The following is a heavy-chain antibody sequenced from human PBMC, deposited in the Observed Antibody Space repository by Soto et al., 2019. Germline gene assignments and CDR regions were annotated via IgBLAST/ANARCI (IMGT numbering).Heavy chain of an antibody. V-gene: IGHV3-23*01. J-gene: IGHJ4*02. Sequence: EVQLLESGGGLVQPGGSLRLSCAASGFTFTSYAMTWFRQVPGKGLEWVSGISGSGGITYYANSGEDRVTSSRDTTKNTLYLKMNNLRAEDTAVYYCAKAQYSGYDISLNLDSWGQGTLVTVSS. D-gene: IGHD5-12*01. CDR2: ISGSGGIT. CDR3: AKAQYSGYDISLNLDS. CDR1: GFTFTSYA.